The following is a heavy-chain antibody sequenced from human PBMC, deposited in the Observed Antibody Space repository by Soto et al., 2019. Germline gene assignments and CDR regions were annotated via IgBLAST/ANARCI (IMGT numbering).Heavy chain of an antibody. V-gene: IGHV4-30-2*01. CDR1: GGSISSGGYS. D-gene: IGHD6-6*01. Sequence: QLQLQESGSGLVKPSQTLSLTCAVSGGSISSGGYSWSWIRQPPGKGLEWIGYIYHSGSTYYNPSLRSXXTXSXVRSKNQFALTLSSVTAADTAVYSCARGGAARRFDYWGQGTLVTVSS. CDR3: ARGGAARRFDY. J-gene: IGHJ4*02. CDR2: IYHSGST.